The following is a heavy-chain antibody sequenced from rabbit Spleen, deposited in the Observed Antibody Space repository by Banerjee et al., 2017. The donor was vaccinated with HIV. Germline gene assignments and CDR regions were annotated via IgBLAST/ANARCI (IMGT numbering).Heavy chain of an antibody. V-gene: IGHV1S45*01. CDR2: IDAGSRGFT. CDR3: ARDTSSSFSSYGMDL. D-gene: IGHD1-1*01. Sequence: QQQLEQSGGGLVKHGGTLTLTCKHSGISFGTSDYRCWVRQAPGKGLEWIACIDAGSRGFTYHASWAKGRFTISKTSSTTVTLQMTRLTAADTATYFCARDTSSSFSSYGMDLWGPGTLVTVS. J-gene: IGHJ6*01. CDR1: GISFGTSDY.